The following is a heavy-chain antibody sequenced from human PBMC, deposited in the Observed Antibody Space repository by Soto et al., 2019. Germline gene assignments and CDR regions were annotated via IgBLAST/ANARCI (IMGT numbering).Heavy chain of an antibody. CDR3: ARGRGVVVPAAMSGWFDP. J-gene: IGHJ5*02. CDR2: INHSGST. Sequence: QVQLQQWGAGLLKPSETLSLTCAVYGGSFSGYYWSWIRQPPGKGLEWIGEINHSGSTNYNPSLKSRVTISVDTSKNQFSLKLSSVTAADTAVYYCARGRGVVVPAAMSGWFDPWDQGTLVTVSS. V-gene: IGHV4-34*01. CDR1: GGSFSGYY. D-gene: IGHD2-2*01.